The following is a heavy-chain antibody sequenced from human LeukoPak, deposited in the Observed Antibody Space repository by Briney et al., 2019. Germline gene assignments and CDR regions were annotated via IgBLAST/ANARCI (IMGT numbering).Heavy chain of an antibody. CDR1: GYTFTSYG. D-gene: IGHD5-18*01. J-gene: IGHJ4*02. V-gene: IGHV1-18*01. CDR2: ISAYNGNT. CDR3: ARDRSRHTAMDKVSLDY. Sequence: ASVKVSCKASGYTFTSYGISWVRQAPGQGLAWMGWISAYNGNTNYAQKLQGRVTMTTDTSTSTAYMELRSLRSDDTAVYYCARDRSRHTAMDKVSLDYWGQGTLVTVSS.